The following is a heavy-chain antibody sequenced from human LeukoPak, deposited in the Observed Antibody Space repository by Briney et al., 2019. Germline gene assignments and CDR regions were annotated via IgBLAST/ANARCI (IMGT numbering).Heavy chain of an antibody. D-gene: IGHD1-26*01. CDR1: GFTFSSYA. CDR3: ARLGPGATLDY. CDR2: ISYDGSNK. J-gene: IGHJ4*02. Sequence: GGSLRLSCAASGFTFSSYAMHWVRQAPGKGLEWVAVISYDGSNKYYADSVKGRFTISRDNSKNTLYLQMNSLRAEDTAVYYCARLGPGATLDYWGQGTLVTVSS. V-gene: IGHV3-30-3*01.